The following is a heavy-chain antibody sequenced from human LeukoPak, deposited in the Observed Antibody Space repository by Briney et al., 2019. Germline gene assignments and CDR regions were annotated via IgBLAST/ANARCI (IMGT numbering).Heavy chain of an antibody. CDR1: GFTFRTFA. V-gene: IGHV3-23*01. CDR3: AKDMGIAVPGY. Sequence: GGSLRLSCAASGFTFRTFAMSWVRQAPGKGLEWVLGISGSGGSTYYADSVKGRFTISRDNYKNTVHLQVDSLRADDTAVYYCAKDMGIAVPGYWGQGTLVTVSS. D-gene: IGHD6-19*01. J-gene: IGHJ4*02. CDR2: ISGSGGST.